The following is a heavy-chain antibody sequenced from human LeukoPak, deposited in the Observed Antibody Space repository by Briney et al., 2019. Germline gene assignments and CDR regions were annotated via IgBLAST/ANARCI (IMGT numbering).Heavy chain of an antibody. CDR2: IYYSGST. V-gene: IGHV4-61*08. J-gene: IGHJ6*03. CDR1: GGSISSGGYY. Sequence: PSETLSLTCTVSGGSISSGGYYWSWLRQPPGKGLEWIGYIYYSGSTNYNPSLKSRVTISVDTSKNQFSLKLSSVTAADTAVYYCARCFHFDWPTKGSFYYYMDVWGKGTTVTVSS. D-gene: IGHD3-9*01. CDR3: ARCFHFDWPTKGSFYYYMDV.